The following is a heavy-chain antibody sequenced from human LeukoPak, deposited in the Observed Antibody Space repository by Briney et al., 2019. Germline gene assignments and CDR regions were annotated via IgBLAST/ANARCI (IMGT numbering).Heavy chain of an antibody. Sequence: PSETLSLACTVSGGSIRSYYWSWIRQPPGKGLEWIGYIYYSGSTNYNPSLKSRVTKSVDTSKNQFSLKLSSVTAADTAVYYCARDNNNWYGWFDPWGQGTLVTVSS. CDR1: GGSIRSYY. CDR3: ARDNNNWYGWFDP. CDR2: IYYSGST. J-gene: IGHJ5*02. D-gene: IGHD1-1*01. V-gene: IGHV4-59*01.